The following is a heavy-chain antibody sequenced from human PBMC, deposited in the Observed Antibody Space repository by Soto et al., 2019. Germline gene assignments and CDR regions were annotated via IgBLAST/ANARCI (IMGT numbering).Heavy chain of an antibody. CDR3: AKRASYHYDSATGNIDY. CDR2: IGGSGDIL. CDR1: GFTFSSYA. V-gene: IGHV3-23*01. J-gene: IGHJ4*02. Sequence: PGGSLRLSCAASGFTFSSYAMNWVRQAPGKGLEWVSAIGGSGDILYYADSVKGRFTISRDNSKNTLDLQMNSLRAEDTAVYYCAKRASYHYDSATGNIDYWGQGTLVTVSS. D-gene: IGHD3-22*01.